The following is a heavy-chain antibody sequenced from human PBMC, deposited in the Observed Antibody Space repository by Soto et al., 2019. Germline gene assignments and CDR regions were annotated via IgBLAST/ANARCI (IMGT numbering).Heavy chain of an antibody. CDR3: AADPARGYYDSSGYYGHYYYYGMDV. Sequence: SAKFSCKAFAFTFTRSAVQWVSQARGQRLEWIVWIVVGSGNTNYAQKFQERVTITRDMSTSTAYMELSSLRSEDTAVYYCAADPARGYYDSSGYYGHYYYYGMDVWGQGTTVTVSS. V-gene: IGHV1-58*01. CDR1: AFTFTRSA. CDR2: IVVGSGNT. D-gene: IGHD3-22*01. J-gene: IGHJ6*02.